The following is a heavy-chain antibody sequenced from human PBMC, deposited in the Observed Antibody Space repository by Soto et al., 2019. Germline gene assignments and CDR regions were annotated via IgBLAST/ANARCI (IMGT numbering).Heavy chain of an antibody. D-gene: IGHD4-17*01. V-gene: IGHV3-53*02. CDR1: GFSVSSNH. CDR3: ARDYDYGDAGVLDI. Sequence: EAQLVETGGGLIQPGGSLRLSCVTSGFSVSSNHMAWVRQAPGKGLEWVSNLYTDGNAFYVDSVRGRFTVYRDNSMNTLFLQMNNLRAEDTAVYDCARDYDYGDAGVLDIWGQGTMVTVSS. J-gene: IGHJ3*02. CDR2: LYTDGNA.